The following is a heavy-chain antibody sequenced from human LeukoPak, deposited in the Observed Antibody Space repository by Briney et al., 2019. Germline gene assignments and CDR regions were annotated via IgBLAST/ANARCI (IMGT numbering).Heavy chain of an antibody. V-gene: IGHV4-61*02. D-gene: IGHD3-10*01. CDR1: GGSISSGSYY. CDR3: ARGLTYYYGSGSNNWFDP. Sequence: SQSLSLTCTVAGGSISSGSYYWSWIRQPAGKGLELIGRIFTSARTNYNPSLKSPFTISLDTSKNQFSLKLSSVTAADTAVYYCARGLTYYYGSGSNNWFDPWGQGTLVTVSS. J-gene: IGHJ5*02. CDR2: IFTSART.